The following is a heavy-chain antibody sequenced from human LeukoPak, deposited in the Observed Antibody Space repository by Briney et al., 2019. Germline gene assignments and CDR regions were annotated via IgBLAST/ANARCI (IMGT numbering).Heavy chain of an antibody. CDR1: GYTFTGYY. J-gene: IGHJ4*02. D-gene: IGHD5-12*01. CDR3: ASVSGYSGYALDY. V-gene: IGHV1-2*02. Sequence: ASVKVSCKASGYTFTGYYVHWVRQAPGQGLKWMGWISPNSGGTNYTQKFQGRVAMTRDTSIRTAYMELSSLRSDDTAVYYCASVSGYSGYALDYWGQGTLVTVST. CDR2: ISPNSGGT.